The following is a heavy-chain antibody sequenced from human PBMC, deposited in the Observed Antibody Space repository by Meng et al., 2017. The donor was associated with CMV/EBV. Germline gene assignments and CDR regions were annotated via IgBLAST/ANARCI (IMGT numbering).Heavy chain of an antibody. Sequence: VPLQAAGPGGVSASEALSLPGSVSGGSISSYSWSWIRQPAGKGLEWIGRIYTSGSTNYNPSLKSRVTMSVDTSKNQFSLKLSSVTAADTAVYYCARDLMNCSSTSCANWFDPWGQGTLVTVSS. V-gene: IGHV4-4*07. CDR3: ARDLMNCSSTSCANWFDP. D-gene: IGHD2-2*01. CDR2: IYTSGST. J-gene: IGHJ5*02. CDR1: GGSISSYS.